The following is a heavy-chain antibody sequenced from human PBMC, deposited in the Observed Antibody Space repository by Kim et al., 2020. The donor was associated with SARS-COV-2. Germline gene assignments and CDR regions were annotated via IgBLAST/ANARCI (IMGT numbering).Heavy chain of an antibody. V-gene: IGHV3-23*01. J-gene: IGHJ4*02. Sequence: YPVAVNGRSTITEDNYKNTLYLQMNSLRAEDTAVYYCAKEGIAVAGPYWGQGTLVTVSS. CDR3: AKEGIAVAGPY. D-gene: IGHD6-19*01.